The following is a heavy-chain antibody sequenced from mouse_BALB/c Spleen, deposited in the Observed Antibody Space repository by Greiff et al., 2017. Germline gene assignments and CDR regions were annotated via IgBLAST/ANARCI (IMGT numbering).Heavy chain of an antibody. CDR3: ARVGDYYFDY. CDR2: ISSGGSYT. J-gene: IGHJ2*01. Sequence: EVQLVESGGGLVKPGGSLKLSCAASGFTFSSYAMSWVRQSPEKRLEWVAEISSGGSYTYYPDTVTGRFTISRDNAKNTLYLEMSSLRSEDTAMYYCARVGDYYFDYWGQGTTLTVSS. CDR1: GFTFSSYA. V-gene: IGHV5-9-4*01.